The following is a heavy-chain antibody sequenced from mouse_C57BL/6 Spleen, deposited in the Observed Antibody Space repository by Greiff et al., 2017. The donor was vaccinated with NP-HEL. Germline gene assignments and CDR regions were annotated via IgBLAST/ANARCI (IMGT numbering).Heavy chain of an antibody. Sequence: VQLQESGAELVRPGASVKLSCKASGYTFTDYYINWVKQRPGQGLEWIARIYPGSGNTYYNEKFKGKATLTAEKSSSTAYMQLSSLTSEDSAVYFCANWDWFAYWGQGTLVTVSA. CDR3: ANWDWFAY. D-gene: IGHD4-1*01. CDR2: IYPGSGNT. J-gene: IGHJ3*01. CDR1: GYTFTDYY. V-gene: IGHV1-76*01.